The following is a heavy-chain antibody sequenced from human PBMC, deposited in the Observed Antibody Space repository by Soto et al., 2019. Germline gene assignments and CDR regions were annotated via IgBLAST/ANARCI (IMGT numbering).Heavy chain of an antibody. V-gene: IGHV1-69*06. CDR3: ASPTYDSSAYYSWYLGL. D-gene: IGHD3-22*01. CDR2: IIPIFGTA. J-gene: IGHJ2*01. Sequence: SVKGSCKASEDTFRNYAISWVRQAPGQGLEWMGGIIPIFGTANYAQKFQGRVTITADTSANTVYLELSSLRSEDTAVYYCASPTYDSSAYYSWYLGLWGRGTLVTVSS. CDR1: EDTFRNYA.